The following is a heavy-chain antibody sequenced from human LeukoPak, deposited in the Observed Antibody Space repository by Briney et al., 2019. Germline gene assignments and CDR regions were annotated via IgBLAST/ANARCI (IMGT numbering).Heavy chain of an antibody. D-gene: IGHD5-18*01. CDR2: INPNNGGT. CDR1: GYTFIDYY. CDR3: ARVLPGVGYSYGY. J-gene: IGHJ4*02. V-gene: IGHV1-2*02. Sequence: GASVKVSCKTSGYTFIDYYMHWVRQAPGQGLEYMGWINPNNGGTDYAQKFQGRVTMTRDSSISTAYIELSRLRSDDTAVYYCARVLPGVGYSYGYWGQGTLVTVSS.